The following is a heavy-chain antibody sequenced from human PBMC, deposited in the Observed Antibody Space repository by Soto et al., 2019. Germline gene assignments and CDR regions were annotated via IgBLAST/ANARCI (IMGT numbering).Heavy chain of an antibody. CDR3: AKGVTAIPEYNWFDP. D-gene: IGHD2-21*02. CDR1: GFTVSSDA. V-gene: IGHV3-23*01. Sequence: GGALRLCCAASGFTVSSDAMSWVRQAPGKGLEWVSAISGSGGSTYYADSVKGRFTISRDNSKNTLYLQMNSLRAEDTAVYYCAKGVTAIPEYNWFDPWGQGTLVTVSS. J-gene: IGHJ5*02. CDR2: ISGSGGST.